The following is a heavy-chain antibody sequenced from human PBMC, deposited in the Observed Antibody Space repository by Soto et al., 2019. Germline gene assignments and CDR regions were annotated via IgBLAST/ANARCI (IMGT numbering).Heavy chain of an antibody. Sequence: ASVKVSCKSSGYTFTGYYMHWVRQAPGQGLEWMGWINPNSGGTNYAQKLQGRVTMTRDTSISTAYMELSRLRSDDTAVYYCARVGGGYCSSTSCYFYYYYGMDVWGQGTTVTVSS. J-gene: IGHJ6*02. CDR3: ARVGGGYCSSTSCYFYYYYGMDV. CDR2: INPNSGGT. CDR1: GYTFTGYY. V-gene: IGHV1-2*02. D-gene: IGHD2-2*01.